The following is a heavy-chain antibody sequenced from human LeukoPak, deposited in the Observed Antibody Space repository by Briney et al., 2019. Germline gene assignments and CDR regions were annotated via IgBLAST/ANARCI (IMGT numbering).Heavy chain of an antibody. D-gene: IGHD3-10*01. V-gene: IGHV3-15*01. CDR2: IKSKTDGGTT. CDR3: TADIYGSGSYSNYYYYYMDV. J-gene: IGHJ6*03. Sequence: GGSLRLSCAASGFTFSNAWMSWVRQAPGKGLEWVGRIKSKTDGGTTDYAAPVKGRFTISRDDSKNTLYLQMNSLKTEDTAVYYCTADIYGSGSYSNYYYYYMDVWGKGTTVTVSS. CDR1: GFTFSNAW.